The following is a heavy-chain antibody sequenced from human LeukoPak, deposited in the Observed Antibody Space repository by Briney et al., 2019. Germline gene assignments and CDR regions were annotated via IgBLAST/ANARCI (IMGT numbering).Heavy chain of an antibody. D-gene: IGHD5-24*01. CDR3: ARELRGDGYKNLGYYYYGMDV. J-gene: IGHJ6*02. Sequence: ASVKVSCKASGYTFTSYYMHWVRQAPGQGLEWMGIINPSGGSTSYAQKFQGRVTMTRDTSTSTVYMELSSLRSEDTAAYYCARELRGDGYKNLGYYYYGMDVWGQGTTVTVSS. CDR2: INPSGGST. V-gene: IGHV1-46*01. CDR1: GYTFTSYY.